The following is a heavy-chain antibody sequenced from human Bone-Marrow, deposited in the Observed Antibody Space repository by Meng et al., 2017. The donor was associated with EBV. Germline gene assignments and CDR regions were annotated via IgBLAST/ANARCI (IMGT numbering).Heavy chain of an antibody. CDR2: INHSGST. D-gene: IGHD2-15*01. CDR1: GGSFSGYY. Sequence: QVQLQQWGAGLLKPSETPSLTCAVYGGSFSGYYWSWIRQPPGKGLEWIGEINHSGSTNYNPSLKSRVTISVDTSKNQFSLKLSSVTAADTAVYYCARGCSGGSCSPFDYWGQGTLVTVSS. CDR3: ARGCSGGSCSPFDY. J-gene: IGHJ4*02. V-gene: IGHV4-34*01.